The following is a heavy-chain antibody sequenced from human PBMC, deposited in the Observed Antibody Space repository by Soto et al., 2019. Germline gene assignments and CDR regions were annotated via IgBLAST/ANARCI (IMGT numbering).Heavy chain of an antibody. Sequence: EVQLVESGGGLVQPGGSLRLSCAASGFTFRNNVMNWVRQAPGRGLEWVSAITDNGGSTYYADSVKGRCTISRDNSKNTLSLQMNRLTAEATPVYYFAKEVYAAARGGMAVWGQGTTVTVSS. J-gene: IGHJ6*02. CDR2: ITDNGGST. D-gene: IGHD2-8*01. CDR1: GFTFRNNV. CDR3: AKEVYAAARGGMAV. V-gene: IGHV3-23*04.